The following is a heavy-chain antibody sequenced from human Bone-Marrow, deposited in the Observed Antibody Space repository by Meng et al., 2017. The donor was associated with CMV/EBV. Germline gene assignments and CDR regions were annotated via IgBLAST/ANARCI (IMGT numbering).Heavy chain of an antibody. CDR2: FYNSGIT. D-gene: IGHD6-13*01. Sequence: SETLSLTCTVSGGSIRSYYWSWIRQPPGKGLEWIGYFYNSGITNYNPSLKSRVTISVDTPKNQFSLRLSSVTAADTAVYYCARGGRYSYSWYGIYCFWGPGTLVAVSS. CDR3: ARGGRYSYSWYGIYCF. V-gene: IGHV4-59*01. J-gene: IGHJ4*02. CDR1: GGSIRSYY.